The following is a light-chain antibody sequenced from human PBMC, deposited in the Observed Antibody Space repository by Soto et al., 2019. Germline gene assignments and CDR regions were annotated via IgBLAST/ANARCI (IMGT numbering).Light chain of an antibody. CDR1: QSVSSY. CDR2: AAS. V-gene: IGKV3-11*01. CDR3: QQRSNWPLT. Sequence: EIVLTRSPATLSLSPGERATLSCRASQSVSSYLAWYQQKPGQAPRLLIYAASNRATGVPARFSGSGSGTDCTLTISSLEPEDFAGYYCQQRSNWPLTFGGGTKVEIK. J-gene: IGKJ4*01.